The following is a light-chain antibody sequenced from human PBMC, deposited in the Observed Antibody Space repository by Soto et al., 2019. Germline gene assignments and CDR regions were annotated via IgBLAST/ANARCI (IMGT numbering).Light chain of an antibody. CDR1: QSVSSY. Sequence: DIELATTRATLSLSPVERATLSCRASQSVSSYLAWYQQKPGQAPRLLIYDASNRATGIPARFSGSGSGTDFTLTISSLQPDDFATYYCQQYNSYLNTFGHGTRLEIK. CDR3: QQYNSYLNT. CDR2: DAS. V-gene: IGKV3-11*01. J-gene: IGKJ5*01.